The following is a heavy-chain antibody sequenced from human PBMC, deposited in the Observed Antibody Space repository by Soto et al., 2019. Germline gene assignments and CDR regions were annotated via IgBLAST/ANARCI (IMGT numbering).Heavy chain of an antibody. V-gene: IGHV3-21*01. D-gene: IGHD2-21*02. Sequence: EVQLVESGGGLVKPGGSLRLSCAASGFTFSSYSMNWVRQAPGKGLEWVSSISSSSSYIYYADSVKGRFTISRDNAKNSLYLQMNSLRAEDTAVYYCARDPGIVVVTASDDDYWGQGTLATVSS. J-gene: IGHJ4*02. CDR1: GFTFSSYS. CDR2: ISSSSSYI. CDR3: ARDPGIVVVTASDDDY.